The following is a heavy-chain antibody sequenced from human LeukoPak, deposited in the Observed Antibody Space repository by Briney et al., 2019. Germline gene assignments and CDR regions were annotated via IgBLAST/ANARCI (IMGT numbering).Heavy chain of an antibody. CDR3: ARSSGWYGWFDP. CDR2: ISGSGDST. CDR1: GFTFSTYA. Sequence: GGSLRLSRAASGFTFSTYAMSWVRQAPGQGLEWVSGISGSGDSTYYADSVKGRFTISRDNSKNTLYLQMNSLRAEDTAVYYCARSSGWYGWFDPWGQGTLVTVSS. J-gene: IGHJ5*02. D-gene: IGHD6-19*01. V-gene: IGHV3-23*01.